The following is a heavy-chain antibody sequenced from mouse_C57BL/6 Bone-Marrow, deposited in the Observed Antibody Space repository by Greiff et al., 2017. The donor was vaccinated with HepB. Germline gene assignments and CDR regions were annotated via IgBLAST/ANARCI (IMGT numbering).Heavy chain of an antibody. J-gene: IGHJ3*01. CDR2: IWSGGST. Sequence: VQLQESGPGLVQPSQSLSITCTVSGFSLTSYGVHWVRQSPGKGLEWLGVIWSGGSTDYNAAFISRLSISKDNSKSQVFFKMNSLQADDTAIYYCARKRRDYDYDWFAYWGQGTLVTVSA. V-gene: IGHV2-2*01. CDR1: GFSLTSYG. CDR3: ARKRRDYDYDWFAY. D-gene: IGHD2-4*01.